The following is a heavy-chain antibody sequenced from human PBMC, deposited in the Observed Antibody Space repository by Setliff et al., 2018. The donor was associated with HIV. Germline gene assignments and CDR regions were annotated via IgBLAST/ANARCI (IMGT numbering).Heavy chain of an antibody. D-gene: IGHD1-1*01. J-gene: IGHJ3*01. V-gene: IGHV4-30-4*01. CDR1: GDSIRGGDFY. CDR2: VYWSGTT. Sequence: LSETLSLTCIVSGDSIRGGDFYWTWIRQSPGKGLEWIGYVYWSGTTHYNPSLNGRVTISVDTSENQFSLKLDSLTAADSAVYYCARTTRHDGAAYDAFDLWGQGTLVTVSS. CDR3: ARTTRHDGAAYDAFDL.